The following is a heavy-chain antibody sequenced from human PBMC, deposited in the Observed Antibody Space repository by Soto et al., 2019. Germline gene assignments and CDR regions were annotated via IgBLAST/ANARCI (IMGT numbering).Heavy chain of an antibody. CDR1: GGTFSSYA. V-gene: IGHV1-69*06. CDR3: ARDRGTTESDFDY. D-gene: IGHD1-1*01. Sequence: SVKVSCKASGGTFSSYASSWVRQAHGQGLEWMGGIIPIFGTANYAQKFQGRVTITADKSTSTAYMELSSLRSEDTAVYYCARDRGTTESDFDYWGQGTLVTVAS. CDR2: IIPIFGTA. J-gene: IGHJ4*02.